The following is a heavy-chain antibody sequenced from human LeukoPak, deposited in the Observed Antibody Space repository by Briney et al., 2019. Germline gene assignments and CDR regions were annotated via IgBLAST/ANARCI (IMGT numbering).Heavy chain of an antibody. Sequence: SETLSLTCTVSGYSISSGYYWSWIRQPPGKGLEWIGYIYYGGSTNYNPSLKSRVTISVDTSKNQFSLKLSSVTAADTAVYYCARALEYSSLLGAFDIWGQGTMVTVSS. CDR1: GYSISSGYY. D-gene: IGHD6-6*01. CDR2: IYYGGST. CDR3: ARALEYSSLLGAFDI. J-gene: IGHJ3*02. V-gene: IGHV4-61*01.